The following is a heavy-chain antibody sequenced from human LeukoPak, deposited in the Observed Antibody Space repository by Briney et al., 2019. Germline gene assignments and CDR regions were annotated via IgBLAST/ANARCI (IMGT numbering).Heavy chain of an antibody. D-gene: IGHD1-7*01. V-gene: IGHV3-21*01. CDR1: GFSFSSSS. Sequence: GGSLRLSCAASGFSFSSSSMNWVRQAPGKGLEWVSSISSGSSYIYYADPLKGRFTVSRDNAKNSLYLQMNSLRAEDTAVYYCASERYNWNYAFDYWGQGILVTVSS. J-gene: IGHJ4*02. CDR3: ASERYNWNYAFDY. CDR2: ISSGSSYI.